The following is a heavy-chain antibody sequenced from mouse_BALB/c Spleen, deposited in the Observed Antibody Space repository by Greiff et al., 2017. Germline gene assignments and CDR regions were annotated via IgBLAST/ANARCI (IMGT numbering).Heavy chain of an antibody. D-gene: IGHD1-1*01. CDR2: ISDGGSYT. V-gene: IGHV5-4*02. Sequence: EVQLQQSGGGLVKPGGSLKLSCAASGFTFSDYYMYWVRQTPEKRLEWVATISDGGSYTYYPDSVKGRFTISRDNAKNNLYLQMSSLKSEDTAMYYCARDGGYYGSSYWYFDVWGAGTTVTVSS. CDR3: ARDGGYYGSSYWYFDV. J-gene: IGHJ1*01. CDR1: GFTFSDYY.